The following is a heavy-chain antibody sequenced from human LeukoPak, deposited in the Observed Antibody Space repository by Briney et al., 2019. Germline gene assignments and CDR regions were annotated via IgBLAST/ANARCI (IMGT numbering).Heavy chain of an antibody. CDR3: ARVASGYSSSWYNAFDI. D-gene: IGHD6-13*01. CDR1: GGSISSYY. V-gene: IGHV4-59*01. CDR2: IYYSGST. Sequence: SETLSLTCTVSGGSISSYYWGWIRQPPGKGLEWIGYIYYSGSTNYNPSLKSRVTISVDTSKNQFSLKLSSVTAADTAVYYCARVASGYSSSWYNAFDIWGQGTMVTVSS. J-gene: IGHJ3*02.